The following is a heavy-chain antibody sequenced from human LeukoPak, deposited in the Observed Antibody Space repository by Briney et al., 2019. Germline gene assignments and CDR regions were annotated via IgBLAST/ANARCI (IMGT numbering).Heavy chain of an antibody. D-gene: IGHD4-23*01. V-gene: IGHV5-51*01. Sequence: GESLKISCKGSGYSFTNYWIGWVRQMPGRGLEWIGIIYPGDSDTKYSPSIQGQVTISADKSISTAYLQWSSLKDSDTAVYYCARRIYAGKAFDYWGQGTLVTVSS. J-gene: IGHJ4*02. CDR1: GYSFTNYW. CDR3: ARRIYAGKAFDY. CDR2: IYPGDSDT.